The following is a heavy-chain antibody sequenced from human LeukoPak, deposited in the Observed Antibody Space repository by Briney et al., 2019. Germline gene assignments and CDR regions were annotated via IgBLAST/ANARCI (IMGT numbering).Heavy chain of an antibody. CDR1: GFTFSSYG. D-gene: IGHD3/OR15-3a*01. J-gene: IGHJ6*02. Sequence: GGSLRLSCAASGFTFSSYGMHLVRQAPGKGLEWVEVIWYDGSNKYYADSVKGRFTISRDNSKNTLYLQMNSLRAEDTAVYYCARDGPIPYYYGMDVWGQGATVTVSS. CDR3: ARDGPIPYYYGMDV. V-gene: IGHV3-33*01. CDR2: IWYDGSNK.